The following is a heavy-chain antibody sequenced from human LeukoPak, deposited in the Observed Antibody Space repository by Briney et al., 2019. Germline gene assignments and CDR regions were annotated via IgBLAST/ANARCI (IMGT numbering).Heavy chain of an antibody. D-gene: IGHD3-22*01. J-gene: IGHJ5*02. CDR1: GGSISSYY. Sequence: TPSETLSLTCTVSGGSISSYYWSWIRQPPGKGLEWIGYIYYSGSTNYNPSLKSRVTISVDTSKNQFSLKLSSVTAADTAVYYCARAPASSYYYDSSGYYYCWLDPWGQGTLVTVSS. V-gene: IGHV4-59*01. CDR2: IYYSGST. CDR3: ARAPASSYYYDSSGYYYCWLDP.